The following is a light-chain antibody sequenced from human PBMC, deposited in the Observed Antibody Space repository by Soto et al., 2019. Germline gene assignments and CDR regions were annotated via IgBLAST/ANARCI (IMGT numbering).Light chain of an antibody. J-gene: IGKJ4*01. Sequence: IVLTQSPGTLSLSPGEVATLSCGASQTIAYNFLAWYQQKPGLAPRLLVYDASKRATGIPDRFSGSGSGKDFTLTITTLEPEDFAVYYCQHYGDSSSTFGGGTRVEI. CDR2: DAS. CDR3: QHYGDSSST. CDR1: QTIAYNF. V-gene: IGKV3D-20*01.